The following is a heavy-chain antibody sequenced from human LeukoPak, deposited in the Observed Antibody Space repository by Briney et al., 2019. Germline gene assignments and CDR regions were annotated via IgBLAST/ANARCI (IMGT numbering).Heavy chain of an antibody. V-gene: IGHV3-23*01. J-gene: IGHJ4*02. Sequence: GGSLRLSCAASGFTFSSYAMSWARQAPGKGLEWVSAISGSGGSTYYADSVKGRFTISRDNSKNTPYLQMNSLRAEDTAVYYCAKDNRRAHYFDYWGQGTLVTVSS. CDR2: ISGSGGST. CDR3: AKDNRRAHYFDY. CDR1: GFTFSSYA.